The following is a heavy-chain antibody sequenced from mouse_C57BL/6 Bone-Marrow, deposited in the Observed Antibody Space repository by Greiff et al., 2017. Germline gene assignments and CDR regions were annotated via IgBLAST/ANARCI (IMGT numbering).Heavy chain of an antibody. CDR2: IDPSDSYT. V-gene: IGHV1-69*01. Sequence: VQLQQPGAELVMPGASVKLSCKASGYTFTSYWMHWVKQRPGQGLEWIGEIDPSDSYTNYNPKFKGKSTLTVDTSSSPAYMQLSSLTSEDSAVYYCASLRRRFDYWGQGTTLTVSS. CDR1: GYTFTSYW. CDR3: ASLRRRFDY. J-gene: IGHJ2*01.